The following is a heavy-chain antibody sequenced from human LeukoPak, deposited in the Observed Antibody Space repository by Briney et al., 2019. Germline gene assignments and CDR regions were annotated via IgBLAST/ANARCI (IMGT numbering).Heavy chain of an antibody. CDR3: ARLGYGSSWGERYYFDY. D-gene: IGHD6-13*01. V-gene: IGHV3-66*04. CDR1: GFTFSSYS. J-gene: IGHJ4*02. Sequence: GGSLRLSCAASGFTFSSYSMNWVRQAPGKGLEWVSIIYGDETTYYPDSVKGRFTISRDNSKSTLYLQMNSLRADDTAVYYCARLGYGSSWGERYYFDYWGQGTLVTVSS. CDR2: IYGDETT.